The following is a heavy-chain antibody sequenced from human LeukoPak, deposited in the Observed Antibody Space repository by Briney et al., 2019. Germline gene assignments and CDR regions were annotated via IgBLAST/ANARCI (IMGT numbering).Heavy chain of an antibody. D-gene: IGHD6-19*01. V-gene: IGHV3-23*01. CDR3: AKDYSSGWYVPGY. Sequence: GGSLRLSCAASGFPFSSNAMSWVRQAPGKGLEWVSSITDSGGGTQYADSVKGRFTISRDNSKNTLYLQMNSLRAEDTAVYYCAKDYSSGWYVPGYWGQGTLVTVSS. J-gene: IGHJ4*02. CDR2: ITDSGGGT. CDR1: GFPFSSNA.